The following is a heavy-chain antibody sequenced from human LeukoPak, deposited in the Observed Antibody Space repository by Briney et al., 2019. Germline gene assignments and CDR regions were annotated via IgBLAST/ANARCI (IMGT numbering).Heavy chain of an antibody. CDR2: IYTSGST. V-gene: IGHV4-4*07. CDR3: ARDGCSSTSCSSFDP. CDR1: GGSISSYY. J-gene: IGHJ5*02. Sequence: SSETLSLTCTVSGGSISSYYWSWIRQPAGKGLEWIGRIYTSGSTNYHPSLKSRVPMSVDTSKNQFSLKLSSVTAADTAVYYCARDGCSSTSCSSFDPWGQGTLVTVSS. D-gene: IGHD2-2*01.